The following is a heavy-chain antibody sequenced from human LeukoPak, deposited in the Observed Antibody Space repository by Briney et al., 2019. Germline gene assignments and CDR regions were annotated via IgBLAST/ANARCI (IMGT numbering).Heavy chain of an antibody. D-gene: IGHD3-22*01. V-gene: IGHV3-15*01. CDR1: GFIFSNAW. CDR3: TTHADDHGTSGYLRIYYYNCMDV. CDR2: IKSETDGGTA. Sequence: GGSLRLSCAASGFIFSNAWMSWVRQAPGKGLEWVGSIKSETDGGTADYAAPVKGRFSISRDDSKNMLYLQMNSLKTEDTAVYYCTTHADDHGTSGYLRIYYYNCMDVWGKGTTVTVSS. J-gene: IGHJ6*03.